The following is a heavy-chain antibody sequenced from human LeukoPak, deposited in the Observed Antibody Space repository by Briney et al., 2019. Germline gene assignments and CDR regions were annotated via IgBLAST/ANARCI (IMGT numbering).Heavy chain of an antibody. CDR1: GDSISSGGYY. V-gene: IGHV4-61*02. CDR3: ARHMVWRRSVASVRGVITNNWFDP. CDR2: IFSTGST. Sequence: SETLSLTCTVSGDSISSGGYYWSWIRQPAGEGLEWIGRIFSTGSTNYNPSLKSRVTISVDTSKNQFSLKLSSVTAADTAVYYCARHMVWRRSVASVRGVITNNWFDPWGQGTLVTVSS. D-gene: IGHD3-10*01. J-gene: IGHJ5*02.